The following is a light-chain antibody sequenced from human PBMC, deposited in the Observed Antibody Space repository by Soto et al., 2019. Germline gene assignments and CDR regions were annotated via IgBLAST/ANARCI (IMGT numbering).Light chain of an antibody. CDR3: QQRSNWPPIT. V-gene: IGKV3-11*01. CDR2: DAS. Sequence: EIVLTPSPATLSLSPGDRYTLSCRASQSVSSYLAWYQQKPGQAPRLLIYDASNRATGIPARFSGSGSGTDFTLTISSLEPEDFAVYYCQQRSNWPPITVGKGKRLEIK. CDR1: QSVSSY. J-gene: IGKJ5*01.